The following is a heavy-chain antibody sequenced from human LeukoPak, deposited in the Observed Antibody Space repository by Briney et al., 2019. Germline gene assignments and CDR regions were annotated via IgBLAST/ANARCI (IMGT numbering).Heavy chain of an antibody. CDR2: IYPGDSDT. Sequence: GESLKISCKGSGYSFTSYWIGWVGHMTGKGLEWMGIIYPGDSDTRYSPSFQGQVTISADKSISTAYRQWSSLKASDTAMYYCARFLRDYFDYWGQGTLVTVSS. J-gene: IGHJ4*02. V-gene: IGHV5-51*01. CDR1: GYSFTSYW. CDR3: ARFLRDYFDY.